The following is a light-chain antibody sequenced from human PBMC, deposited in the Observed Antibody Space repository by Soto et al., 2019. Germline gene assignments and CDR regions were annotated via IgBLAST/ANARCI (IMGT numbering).Light chain of an antibody. CDR2: GAS. Sequence: EIVMTQSPATLSVSPGERATLSCRASQNVNSNLAWYQQKPGQAPRLLVYGASTRATGIPASFSGSGSGTEFTLTLSSLQSEDFAVYYCQQYNSWPITFGQGTRL. CDR3: QQYNSWPIT. J-gene: IGKJ5*01. V-gene: IGKV3-15*01. CDR1: QNVNSN.